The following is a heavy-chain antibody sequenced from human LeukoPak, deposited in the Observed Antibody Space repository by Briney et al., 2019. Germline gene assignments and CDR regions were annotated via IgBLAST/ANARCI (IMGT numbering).Heavy chain of an antibody. CDR3: ARESMTTVTTGFDP. CDR1: GGTFSSHA. V-gene: IGHV1-69*13. J-gene: IGHJ5*02. D-gene: IGHD4-11*01. Sequence: SVKVSCKASGGTFSSHAISWARQAPGQGLEWMGGIIPIFGTANYAQKFQGRVTITADESTSTAYMELSSLRSEDTAVYYCARESMTTVTTGFDPWGQGTLVTVSS. CDR2: IIPIFGTA.